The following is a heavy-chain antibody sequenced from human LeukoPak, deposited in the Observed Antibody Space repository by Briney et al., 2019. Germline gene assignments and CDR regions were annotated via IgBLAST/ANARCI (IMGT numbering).Heavy chain of an antibody. Sequence: GASVKVCCKVSGYTLTELSMHWVRQAPGQGLEWMGIINPSGGSTSYAQKFQGRVTMTRDTSTSTVYMELSSLRSEDTAVYYCARVPDYYGMDVWGQGTTVTVSS. CDR1: GYTLTELS. CDR2: INPSGGST. V-gene: IGHV1-46*01. CDR3: ARVPDYYGMDV. J-gene: IGHJ6*02.